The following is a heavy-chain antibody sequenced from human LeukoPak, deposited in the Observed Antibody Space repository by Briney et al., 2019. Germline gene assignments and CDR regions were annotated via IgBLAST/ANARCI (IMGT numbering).Heavy chain of an antibody. CDR2: IYHSGST. V-gene: IGHV4-30-2*01. CDR1: GGSISSGGYS. J-gene: IGHJ4*02. CDR3: ARQYDGSGTLAFDY. Sequence: SETLSLTCAVSGGSISSGGYSWSWIRQPPGKGLEWIGYIYHSGSTYYNPSLKSRVTISVDRSKNQFSLKLSSVTAADTAVYYCARQYDGSGTLAFDYWGQGTLVTVSS. D-gene: IGHD3-10*01.